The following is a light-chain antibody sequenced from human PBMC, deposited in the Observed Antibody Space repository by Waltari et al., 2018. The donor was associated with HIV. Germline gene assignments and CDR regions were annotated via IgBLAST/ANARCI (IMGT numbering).Light chain of an antibody. Sequence: DIVRTQSPDTLAVFLGERATVNCRSSRTVIYNTTNQTFLAGYLQKPGQSPNLLSYCASSRASWCPARFRASGSGTDVTLTISSLQADVVSVYYCHQYFKIGPTFGGGTKLEI. CDR1: RTVIYNTTNQTF. CDR2: CAS. CDR3: HQYFKIGPT. V-gene: IGKV4-1*01. J-gene: IGKJ4*01.